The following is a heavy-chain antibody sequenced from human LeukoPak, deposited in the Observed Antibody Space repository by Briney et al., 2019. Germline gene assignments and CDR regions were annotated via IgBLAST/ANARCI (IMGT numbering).Heavy chain of an antibody. V-gene: IGHV1-69*05. D-gene: IGHD1-14*01. CDR2: IIPILGTA. J-gene: IGHJ6*02. CDR1: GGTFSSYA. CDR3: AKGQNLYYYYGMDV. Sequence: SVKVSCKASGGTFSSYAISWVRQAPGQGLEWMGGIIPILGTANYAQKFQGRVTITTDESTSTAYMELSSLRAEDTAVYYCAKGQNLYYYYGMDVWGQGTTVTVSS.